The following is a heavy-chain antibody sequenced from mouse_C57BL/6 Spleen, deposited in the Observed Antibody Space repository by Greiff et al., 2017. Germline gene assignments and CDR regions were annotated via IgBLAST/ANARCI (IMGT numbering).Heavy chain of an antibody. Sequence: VHVKQSGPELVKPGASVKISCKASGYSFTGYYMNWVKQSPEKSLEWIGEINPSTGGTTYNQKFKAKATLTVDKSSSTAYMQLKSLTSEDSAVYYCAKRDDNYAMDYWGQGTSVTVSS. V-gene: IGHV1-42*01. CDR2: INPSTGGT. CDR1: GYSFTGYY. J-gene: IGHJ4*01. CDR3: AKRDDNYAMDY.